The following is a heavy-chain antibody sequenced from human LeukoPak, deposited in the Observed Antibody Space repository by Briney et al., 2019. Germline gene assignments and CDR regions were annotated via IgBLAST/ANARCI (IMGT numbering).Heavy chain of an antibody. V-gene: IGHV1-18*01. Sequence: ASVKVSCKASGYTFTSYGISWVRQAPGQGLEWMGWISAYNGYTNYAQNLQGRVTMTTDTSASTGYMELRSLRSDDTAVYYCARDYCSTISCYSKARFDYWGQGTLVTVSS. CDR2: ISAYNGYT. CDR3: ARDYCSTISCYSKARFDY. D-gene: IGHD2-2*01. J-gene: IGHJ4*02. CDR1: GYTFTSYG.